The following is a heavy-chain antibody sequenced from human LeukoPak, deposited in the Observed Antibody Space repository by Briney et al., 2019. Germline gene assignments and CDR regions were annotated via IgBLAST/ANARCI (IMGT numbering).Heavy chain of an antibody. CDR1: GYTFTSYG. Sequence: ASVKVSCKASGYTFTSYGINWVRQAPGQGLEWMGWISAYNGDTNYAQKFQGRVTMTRDTSISTAYMELSRLRSDDTAVYYCARAPTAATSDYWGQGTLVTVSS. J-gene: IGHJ4*02. CDR3: ARAPTAATSDY. D-gene: IGHD6-13*01. CDR2: ISAYNGDT. V-gene: IGHV1-18*01.